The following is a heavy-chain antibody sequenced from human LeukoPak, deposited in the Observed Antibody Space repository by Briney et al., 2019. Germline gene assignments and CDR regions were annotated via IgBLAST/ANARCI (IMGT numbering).Heavy chain of an antibody. Sequence: ASVKVSCKASGYTFTGYYMRWVRQAPGQGLEWMGWINPNSGGTNYAQKVQGRVTMTRDTSISTAYMELSRLRSDDTAVYYCARATAEDAFDIWGQGTMVTVS. D-gene: IGHD6-13*01. CDR3: ARATAEDAFDI. V-gene: IGHV1-2*02. CDR1: GYTFTGYY. J-gene: IGHJ3*02. CDR2: INPNSGGT.